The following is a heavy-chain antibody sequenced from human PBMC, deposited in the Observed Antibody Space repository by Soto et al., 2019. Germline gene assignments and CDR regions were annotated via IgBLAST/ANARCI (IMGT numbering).Heavy chain of an antibody. D-gene: IGHD2-15*01. CDR2: IDSDGSRI. V-gene: IGHV3-74*01. CDR1: GFTFSNYW. CDR3: VRTSLVVAVAPREDF. J-gene: IGHJ4*02. Sequence: EVQLVESGGGLVQPGESLRLSCAASGFTFSNYWMQWVRQAPGKGLVWVSRIDSDGSRISYADFVKGRFTISRDNAKNTVYLHMNSLTAEDTAVYYCVRTSLVVAVAPREDFWGQGTLVTVSS.